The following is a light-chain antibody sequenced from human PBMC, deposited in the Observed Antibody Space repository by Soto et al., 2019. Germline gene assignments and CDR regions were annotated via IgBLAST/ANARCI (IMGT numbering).Light chain of an antibody. CDR3: LQTLHTPLT. V-gene: IGKV2-28*01. J-gene: IGKJ4*01. CDR1: QSLLHTNGYNY. CDR2: LGS. Sequence: DIVMTQSPLSLPVTPGEPASISCRSSQSLLHTNGYNYLDWYLQKSGQSPQLLIYLGSNRASEVPDRFSGNGSGTDFRLEISRLEAADVGVYYCLQTLHTPLTFGGGTKVDIK.